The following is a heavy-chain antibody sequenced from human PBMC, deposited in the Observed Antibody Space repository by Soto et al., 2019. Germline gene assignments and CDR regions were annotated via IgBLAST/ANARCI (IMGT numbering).Heavy chain of an antibody. Sequence: GGSLRLSCAVSGLTFCNYDMDCWVRQAPGKGLEWVTLMSNDGSKKYYGDSVKGRFTISRDNTKNSVYLQMNSLRDEDTAVYYCARDLTETHVSLIIVVDDAFDIWGQGTRVTVSS. D-gene: IGHD3-22*01. CDR2: MSNDGSKK. V-gene: IGHV3-33*05. CDR3: ARDLTETHVSLIIVVDDAFDI. CDR1: GLTFCNYD. J-gene: IGHJ3*02.